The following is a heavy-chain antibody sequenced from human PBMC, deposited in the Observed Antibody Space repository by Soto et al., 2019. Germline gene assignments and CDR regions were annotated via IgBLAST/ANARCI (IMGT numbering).Heavy chain of an antibody. V-gene: IGHV1-69*06. CDR3: ARGPDGPLVVLVPFDH. D-gene: IGHD2-21*01. CDR2: LIPVYGTP. CDR1: GGTFSNYF. Sequence: QVHLVQSGAEVRKPGSSVRVSCKASGGTFSNYFIGWVRQAPGQGLEWMGGLIPVYGTPSYEQNSQGRVTISADSSTGTTYLELKNLTSEHTAIYYCARGPDGPLVVLVPFDHWGQGTQVTVSS. J-gene: IGHJ4*02.